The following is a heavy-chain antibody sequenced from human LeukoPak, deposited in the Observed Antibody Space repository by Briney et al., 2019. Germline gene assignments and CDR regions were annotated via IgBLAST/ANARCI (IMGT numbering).Heavy chain of an antibody. J-gene: IGHJ4*02. CDR3: GSQNSGWQYGPFDF. D-gene: IGHD6-19*01. Sequence: SETLSLTFTVSGYSISSGYSWGWIRQPPGKGLEWIGSVSQSGSTYYNPSLKSRVTISVDTSKNQFSLKVSSVTAADTAVYYCGSQNSGWQYGPFDFWGQGTLVTVSS. V-gene: IGHV4-38-2*02. CDR1: GYSISSGYS. CDR2: VSQSGST.